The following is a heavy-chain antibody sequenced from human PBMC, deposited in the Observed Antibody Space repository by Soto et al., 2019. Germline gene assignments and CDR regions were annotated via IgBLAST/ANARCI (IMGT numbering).Heavy chain of an antibody. V-gene: IGHV3-74*01. CDR3: ASLDRWKTPPIYYYAMDV. Sequence: PGGSLKLACAASGFTLSSDWMPWARHASGKRMVWVSRINSDGSSTSYADSVKGRFTISRDNAKNTRYLQMNSLRAEDTAVYYCASLDRWKTPPIYYYAMDVRGEGTKVAV. D-gene: IGHD3-16*02. CDR1: GFTLSSDW. CDR2: INSDGSST. J-gene: IGHJ6*02.